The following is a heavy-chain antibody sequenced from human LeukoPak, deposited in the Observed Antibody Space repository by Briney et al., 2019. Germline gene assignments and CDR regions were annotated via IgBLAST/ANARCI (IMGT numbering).Heavy chain of an antibody. J-gene: IGHJ4*02. CDR1: GGSFSGYY. D-gene: IGHD3-10*01. V-gene: IGHV4-34*01. Sequence: SETLSLTCAVDGGSFSGYYWSWIRQPPGKGLEWIGEINHSGSTNYNPSLKSRVTISVDTSKNQFSLKLSSVTAADTAVYYCARVPGITMVRNRNVGFDYWGQGTLATVSS. CDR2: INHSGST. CDR3: ARVPGITMVRNRNVGFDY.